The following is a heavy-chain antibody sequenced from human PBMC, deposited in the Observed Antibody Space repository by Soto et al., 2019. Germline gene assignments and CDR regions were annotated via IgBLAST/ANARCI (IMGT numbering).Heavy chain of an antibody. CDR1: GGTFSSNA. CDR3: ARQYYGGNSYGMDV. D-gene: IGHD4-17*01. V-gene: IGHV1-69*12. J-gene: IGHJ6*02. CDR2: IIPIFGTA. Sequence: QVQLVQSGAEVKKPGSSVKVSCKASGGTFSSNAISWVRQAPGQGLEWMGGIIPIFGTANYAQKFQGRVTXXAXEXXSTAYMELSSLRSEDTAVYYCARQYYGGNSYGMDVWGQGTTVTVSS.